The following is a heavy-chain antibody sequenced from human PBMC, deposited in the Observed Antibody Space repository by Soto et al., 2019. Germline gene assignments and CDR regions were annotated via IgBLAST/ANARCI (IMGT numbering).Heavy chain of an antibody. V-gene: IGHV3-23*01. J-gene: IGHJ4*02. D-gene: IGHD3-10*01. CDR1: GFTFNTYA. CDR3: AKERVVRGVTDY. Sequence: EVQLLESGGGLIQPGESLRLSCAASGFTFNTYAMNWVRQAPGKGLEWVSVVSGSGGSTYYSDSVKGRFTISRDNSKNTLYLEMNSLRPEDTAVYYCAKERVVRGVTDYWGQGTLVTVSS. CDR2: VSGSGGST.